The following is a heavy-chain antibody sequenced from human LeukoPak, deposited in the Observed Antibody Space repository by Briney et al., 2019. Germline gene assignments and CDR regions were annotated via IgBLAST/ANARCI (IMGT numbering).Heavy chain of an antibody. CDR3: ARAEGIGRYSSGWGLGY. D-gene: IGHD6-19*01. Sequence: ASVKVSCKASGYTFTSYYMHWVRQAPGQGLEWMGIINPSGGSTSYAQKFQGRVTMTRDMSTSTVYMELSSLRSEDTAVYYCARAEGIGRYSSGWGLGYWGQGTLVTASS. V-gene: IGHV1-46*01. CDR2: INPSGGST. J-gene: IGHJ4*02. CDR1: GYTFTSYY.